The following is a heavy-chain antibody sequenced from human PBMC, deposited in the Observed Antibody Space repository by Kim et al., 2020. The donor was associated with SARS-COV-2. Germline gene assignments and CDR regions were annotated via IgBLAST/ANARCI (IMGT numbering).Heavy chain of an antibody. CDR3: ARGYYEYYFDY. CDR2: IWYDGSNK. V-gene: IGHV3-33*01. D-gene: IGHD3-22*01. CDR1: GFTFSSYG. J-gene: IGHJ4*02. Sequence: GGSLRLSCAASGFTFSSYGMHWVRQAPGKGLEWVAVIWYDGSNKYYADSVKGRFTISRDNSKNTLYLQMNSLRAEDTAVYYCARGYYEYYFDYWGQGTLVTVSS.